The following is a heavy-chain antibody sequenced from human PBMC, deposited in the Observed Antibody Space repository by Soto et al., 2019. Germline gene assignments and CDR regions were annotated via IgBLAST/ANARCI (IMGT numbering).Heavy chain of an antibody. V-gene: IGHV3-30*18. CDR1: GLTFSSYA. CDR2: ISDDGSNE. Sequence: QVQLVESGGGVVQPAKSLRLSCVVSGLTFSSYAMHWVRQTPGKGLEWVAVISDDGSNEYYADSVKGRFTISRDNSKNTVYLQMNSLRPEDTAVYYCAKETPSTYYFYGLDVWSQGTTVTVSS. CDR3: AKETPSTYYFYGLDV. J-gene: IGHJ6*02.